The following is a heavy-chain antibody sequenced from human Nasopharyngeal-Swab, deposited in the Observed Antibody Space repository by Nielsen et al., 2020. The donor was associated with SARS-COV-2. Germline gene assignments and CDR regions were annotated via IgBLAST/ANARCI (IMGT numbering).Heavy chain of an antibody. D-gene: IGHD3-9*01. CDR1: GFTFSSYA. V-gene: IGHV3-23*01. CDR3: VRDYTVNYYGLSTDYYAPLDS. CDR2: ISGSGGST. J-gene: IGHJ4*02. Sequence: GESLKISCAASGFTFSSYALSWVRQGPGKGLEWVSVISGSGGSTYYADSVKGRFTISRDNSKKALYLQMNSLRAEDTAVYYCVRDYTVNYYGLSTDYYAPLDSWGQGTLVTVSS.